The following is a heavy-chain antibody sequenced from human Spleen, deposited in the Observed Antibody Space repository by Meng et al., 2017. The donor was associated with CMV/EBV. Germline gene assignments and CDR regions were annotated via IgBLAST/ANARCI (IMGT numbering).Heavy chain of an antibody. Sequence: GGSLRLSCAASGFTFSSYAMSWVRQAPGKGLEWVSVIYSGGSSTYYADSVKGRFTISRDNSKTTLYLQMNSLRAEDTAVYYCAKQGQWPPDHWGQGTLVTVSS. J-gene: IGHJ5*02. V-gene: IGHV3-23*03. CDR3: AKQGQWPPDH. D-gene: IGHD6-19*01. CDR2: IYSGGSST. CDR1: GFTFSSYA.